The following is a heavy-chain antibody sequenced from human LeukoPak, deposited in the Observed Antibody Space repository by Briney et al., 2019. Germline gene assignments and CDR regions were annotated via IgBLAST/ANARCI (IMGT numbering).Heavy chain of an antibody. CDR2: INHSGST. V-gene: IGHV4-34*01. J-gene: IGHJ5*02. CDR1: GGSFSGYY. CDR3: ARGPTFDVVVPDAEHGGRWFDP. Sequence: SETLSLTCAVYGGSFSGYYWSWIRQPPGKGLEWIGEINHSGSTNYNPSLKSRVTISVDTCKNQFSLKLSSVTAADTAVYYCARGPTFDVVVPDAEHGGRWFDPWGQGTLVTVSS. D-gene: IGHD2-2*01.